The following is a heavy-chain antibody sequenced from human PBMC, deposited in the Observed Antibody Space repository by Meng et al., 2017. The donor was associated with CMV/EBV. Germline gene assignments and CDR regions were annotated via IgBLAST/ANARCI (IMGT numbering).Heavy chain of an antibody. CDR2: ISRISSYI. J-gene: IGHJ6*02. CDR3: ARGLNGLYSGMDV. Sequence: ASGFTFSSYTMNWVRQAPGKGLEWVSSISRISSYIYYADPVKGRFTISRDNAKNSLYLQMNSLRADDTAMYYCARGLNGLYSGMDVWGQGTTVTVSS. V-gene: IGHV3-21*01. CDR1: GFTFSSYT. D-gene: IGHD2-8*01.